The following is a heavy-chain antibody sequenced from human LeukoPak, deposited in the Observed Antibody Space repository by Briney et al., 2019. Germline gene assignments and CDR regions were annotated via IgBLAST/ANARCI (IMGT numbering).Heavy chain of an antibody. Sequence: SETLSLTCAVSGGSISSGGYSWSWIRQPPGKGLEWIGYIYHSGSTYYNPSLKSRVTISVDRPKNQFSLKLSSVTAADTAVYYCARAYGDYVSIELDYWGQGTLVTVSS. V-gene: IGHV4-30-2*01. CDR3: ARAYGDYVSIELDY. CDR2: IYHSGST. CDR1: GGSISSGGYS. D-gene: IGHD4-17*01. J-gene: IGHJ4*02.